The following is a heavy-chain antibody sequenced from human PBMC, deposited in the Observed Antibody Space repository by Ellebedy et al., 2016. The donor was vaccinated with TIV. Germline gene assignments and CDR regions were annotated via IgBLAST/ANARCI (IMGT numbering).Heavy chain of an antibody. J-gene: IGHJ6*02. D-gene: IGHD5-18*01. CDR3: ARRYPAGGMDV. CDR1: GGSISSSRYF. Sequence: GSLRLXXTVSGGSISSSRYFWGWLRQPPGKGLEWIGDLFYTGSSTYNPSLQSRVTISIDTSKNQFSLNLNSVTAADTAVYFCARRYPAGGMDVWGQGTTVTVSS. CDR2: LFYTGSS. V-gene: IGHV4-39*01.